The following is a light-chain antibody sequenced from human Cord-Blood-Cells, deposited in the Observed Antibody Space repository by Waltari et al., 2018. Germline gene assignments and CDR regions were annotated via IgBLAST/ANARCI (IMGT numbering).Light chain of an antibody. CDR1: SSYAGGYNY. J-gene: IGLJ1*01. V-gene: IGLV2-11*01. Sequence: QSALTQPRSVSGSPGQSVTISCTGTSSYAGGYNYVSWYQQHPGKAPKLMIYDVSKRPSGVPDRFSGSKSGNTASLTISGLQAEDEADYYCCSYVGSPYVFGTGTKVTVL. CDR3: CSYVGSPYV. CDR2: DVS.